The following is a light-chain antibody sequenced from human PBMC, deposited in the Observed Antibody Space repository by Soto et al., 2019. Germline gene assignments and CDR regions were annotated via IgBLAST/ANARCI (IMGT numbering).Light chain of an antibody. CDR3: QQYDASPLT. Sequence: EIVLTQSPGTLSLSPGERATLSCRASQTLSTNSLAWYQQRLGQTPRLLIYAASTRDTDIPDRDNGSGSGTDVALTISRLEPEDFALYYGQQYDASPLTFGPGTKVDVK. V-gene: IGKV3-20*01. CDR1: QTLSTNS. J-gene: IGKJ3*01. CDR2: AAS.